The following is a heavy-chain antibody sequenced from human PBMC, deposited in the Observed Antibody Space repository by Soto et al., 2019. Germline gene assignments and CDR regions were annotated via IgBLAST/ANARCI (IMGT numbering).Heavy chain of an antibody. CDR3: ATRSTDYYFY. V-gene: IGHV3-48*03. CDR1: GLTFRSFE. Sequence: GGSLRLSCAVSGLTFRSFEMDWVRQAAGKGPEWISYISGGATTTYHADSARGRFTITSDDAENSVFLQMNLLRDEATAIYFCATRSTDYYFYWGQGTLVTVSS. CDR2: ISGGATTT. J-gene: IGHJ4*02. D-gene: IGHD3-9*01.